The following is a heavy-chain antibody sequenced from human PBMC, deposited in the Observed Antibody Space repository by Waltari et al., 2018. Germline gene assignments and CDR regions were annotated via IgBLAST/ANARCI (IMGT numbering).Heavy chain of an antibody. CDR1: GYTLSKLT. CDR2: FDPEDGET. CDR3: ATIAPVGATPPGDY. Sequence: QVQLVQSGAEVKKPGASVKVSCKVSGYTLSKLTIHWVGQAPGKGLEWMGGFDPEDGETLYAQKFQARVTMTEDTSTDTAYMELSSLRSEDTALYYCATIAPVGATPPGDYWGQGTLVTVSS. V-gene: IGHV1-24*01. J-gene: IGHJ4*02. D-gene: IGHD1-26*01.